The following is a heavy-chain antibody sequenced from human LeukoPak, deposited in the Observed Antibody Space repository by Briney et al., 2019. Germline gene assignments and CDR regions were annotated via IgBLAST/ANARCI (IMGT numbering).Heavy chain of an antibody. CDR1: GYTFTSYD. CDR3: ARARPRIEVAGTNWFAP. J-gene: IGHJ5*02. D-gene: IGHD6-13*01. V-gene: IGHV1-8*01. CDR2: MNPVIGNT. Sequence: GASVKVSCKASGYTFTSYDINWVRQATGQGLEWMGWMNPVIGNTGYAQKFRGRVTTTRNTSIRTAYMDLSSLRSEETAVYYSARARPRIEVAGTNWFAPWGQGTLVTVSS.